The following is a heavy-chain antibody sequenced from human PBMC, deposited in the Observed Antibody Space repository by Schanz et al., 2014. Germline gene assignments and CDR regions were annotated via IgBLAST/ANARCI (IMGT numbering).Heavy chain of an antibody. J-gene: IGHJ4*02. CDR2: IKSDGSST. D-gene: IGHD1-1*01. CDR1: GFTFSSYW. V-gene: IGHV3-74*02. Sequence: EVQLLESGGGLVQPGGSLRLSCAASGFTFSSYWIHWVRQVPGKGLVWVSRIKSDGSSTSYADSVKGRFTISRDNAKNTLYLQMNSLRAEDTAVYFCAKIERNEDWGQGTLVTVSS. CDR3: AKIERNED.